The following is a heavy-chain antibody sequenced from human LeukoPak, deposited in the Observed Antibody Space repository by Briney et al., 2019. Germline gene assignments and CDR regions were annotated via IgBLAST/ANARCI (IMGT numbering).Heavy chain of an antibody. Sequence: ASVKVSCKASGYTFTSYAMSWARQAPGQGLEWMGWINTNTGNATYAQGFTGRFVFSLDTSVSTAYLQISSLKAEDTAVYYCARDLDYGAHVRDDYWGQGTLVTVSS. V-gene: IGHV7-4-1*02. CDR2: INTNTGNA. J-gene: IGHJ4*02. D-gene: IGHD4-17*01. CDR3: ARDLDYGAHVRDDY. CDR1: GYTFTSYA.